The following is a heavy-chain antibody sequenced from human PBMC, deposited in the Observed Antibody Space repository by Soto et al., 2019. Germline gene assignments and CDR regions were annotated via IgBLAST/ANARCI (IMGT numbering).Heavy chain of an antibody. CDR2: ISHSGST. J-gene: IGHJ4*02. Sequence: QLQLQESGLGLVKPSQTLSLTCAVSGGSISSGGYSWSWIRQPPGKGLEWIGYISHSGSTYYNPSLKSRVTISVDRSKNQFSLKLSSVTAADTAVYYCARGGLLPDYWGQGTLVTVSS. CDR1: GGSISSGGYS. CDR3: ARGGLLPDY. V-gene: IGHV4-30-2*01. D-gene: IGHD6-19*01.